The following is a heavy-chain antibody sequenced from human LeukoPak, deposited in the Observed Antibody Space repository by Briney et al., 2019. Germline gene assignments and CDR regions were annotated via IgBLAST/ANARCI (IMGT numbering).Heavy chain of an antibody. Sequence: ASVNVSFKSSGYTFTVYYMHWVRQAPGQGLEWMGWISAYNGNTNYAQKLQGRVTMTTDTSTSTAYMELRSLRSDDTAVYYCARDLKYSSGLIDYWGQGTLVTVSS. D-gene: IGHD6-19*01. J-gene: IGHJ4*02. V-gene: IGHV1-18*04. CDR1: GYTFTVYY. CDR3: ARDLKYSSGLIDY. CDR2: ISAYNGNT.